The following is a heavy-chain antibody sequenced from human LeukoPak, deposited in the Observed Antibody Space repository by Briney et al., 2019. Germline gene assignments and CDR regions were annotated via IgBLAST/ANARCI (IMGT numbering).Heavy chain of an antibody. CDR2: ISKSGGST. J-gene: IGHJ4*02. Sequence: PGGSLRLSCAAPGFTFSTYAMTWVRQAPGKGLEWVSSISKSGGSTYDTDSVRGRFTISRDNSKNTLYLQMNRLRAEDTALYYCARGVGEYTNGHFDFWGQGTLVTVSS. V-gene: IGHV3-23*01. D-gene: IGHD2-8*01. CDR3: ARGVGEYTNGHFDF. CDR1: GFTFSTYA.